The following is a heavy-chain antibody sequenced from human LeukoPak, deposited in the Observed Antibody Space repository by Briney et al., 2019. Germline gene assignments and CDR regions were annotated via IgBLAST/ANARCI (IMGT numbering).Heavy chain of an antibody. J-gene: IGHJ4*02. CDR3: AKAGGYDFFEY. V-gene: IGHV3-23*01. CDR2: ISGSGGST. D-gene: IGHD5-12*01. Sequence: PGGSLRLSCAASGFTFSSYDMDWVRQAPGKGLEWVSAISGSGGSTYYADSVKGRFTISRDNSKNTLYLQMNSLRAEDTAVYYCAKAGGYDFFEYWGQGTLVTVSS. CDR1: GFTFSSYD.